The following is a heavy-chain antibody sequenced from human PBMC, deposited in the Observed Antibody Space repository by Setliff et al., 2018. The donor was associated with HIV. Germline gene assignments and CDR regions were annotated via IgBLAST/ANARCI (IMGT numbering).Heavy chain of an antibody. CDR2: IYYNGVT. Sequence: NPSETLSLTCTVSGGSVTRHYWTWIRQPPGKGLEWIGYIYYNGVTTYNPSLKSRVTISADTSKNQFSLKLTSVTAADTAVYYCARGILVDPTRFDYWGQGTQVTVSS. CDR1: GGSVTRHY. V-gene: IGHV4-59*02. J-gene: IGHJ4*02. CDR3: ARGILVDPTRFDY. D-gene: IGHD1-26*01.